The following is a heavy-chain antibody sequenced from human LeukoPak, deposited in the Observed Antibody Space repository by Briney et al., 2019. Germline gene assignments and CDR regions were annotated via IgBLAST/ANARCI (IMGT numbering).Heavy chain of an antibody. V-gene: IGHV4-59*01. CDR2: IYYSGST. J-gene: IGHJ4*02. CDR3: ARYGGQQLFSYFDY. D-gene: IGHD2-2*01. Sequence: SETLSLTCTVSGGSISSYYWSWIRQPPGKGLEWIGYIYYSGSTNYNPSLKSRVTISVDTSKNQFSLKLSSVTAADTAVYYCARYGGQQLFSYFDYWGQGTLVTVSS. CDR1: GGSISSYY.